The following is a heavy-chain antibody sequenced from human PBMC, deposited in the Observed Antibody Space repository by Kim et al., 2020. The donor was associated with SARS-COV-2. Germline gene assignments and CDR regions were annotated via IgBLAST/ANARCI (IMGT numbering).Heavy chain of an antibody. CDR1: GGSISSGGYY. CDR3: ARMGVRATNVDY. D-gene: IGHD5-12*01. J-gene: IGHJ4*02. V-gene: IGHV4-31*03. CDR2: IYYSGST. Sequence: SETLSLTCTVSGGSISSGGYYWSWIRQHPGKGLEWIGYIYYSGSTYYNPSLKSRVTISVDTSKNQFSLKLSSVTAADTAVYYCARMGVRATNVDYWGQGTLVTVSS.